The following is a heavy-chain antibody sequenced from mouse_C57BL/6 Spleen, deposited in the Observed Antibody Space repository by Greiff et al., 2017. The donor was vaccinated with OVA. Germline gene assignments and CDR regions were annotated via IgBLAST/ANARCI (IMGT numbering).Heavy chain of an antibody. V-gene: IGHV2-6*01. J-gene: IGHJ3*01. Sequence: VQLQQSGPGLVAPSQSLSITCTVSGFSFTSYGVDWVRQSPGKGLEWLGVIWGVGSTNYNSALKSRLSISKDNSKSQVFLKMNSLQTDDTAMYYCASEGYGSSLAYWGQGTLVTVSA. CDR3: ASEGYGSSLAY. D-gene: IGHD1-1*01. CDR2: IWGVGST. CDR1: GFSFTSYG.